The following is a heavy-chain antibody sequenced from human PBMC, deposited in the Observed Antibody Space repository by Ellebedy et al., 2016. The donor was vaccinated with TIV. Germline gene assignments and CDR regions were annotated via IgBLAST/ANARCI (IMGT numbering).Heavy chain of an antibody. D-gene: IGHD3-10*01. V-gene: IGHV4-34*01. CDR2: INHSGST. CDR1: GGSFSGYY. J-gene: IGHJ4*02. CDR3: ARKWFGELFPHDY. Sequence: SETLSLTXAVYGGSFSGYYWSWIRQPPGKGLEWIGEINHSGSTNYNPSLKSRVTISVDTSKNQFSLKLSSVTAADTAVYYCARKWFGELFPHDYWGQGTLVTVSS.